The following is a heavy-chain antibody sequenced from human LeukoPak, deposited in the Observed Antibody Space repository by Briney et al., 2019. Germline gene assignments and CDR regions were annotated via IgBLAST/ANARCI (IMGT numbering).Heavy chain of an antibody. V-gene: IGHV1-18*01. CDR2: IIAYDGDT. CDR3: ATARPYYYDSSDDAFDI. J-gene: IGHJ3*02. Sequence: ASVQVSCKASGYTFTSFGFSWVRPAPGQGLEWMGWIIAYDGDTNYAQKFQGRVTMTTDTSTRTAYMELRSLRSEDTAVYYCATARPYYYDSSDDAFDIWGQGTMVTVSS. D-gene: IGHD3-22*01. CDR1: GYTFTSFG.